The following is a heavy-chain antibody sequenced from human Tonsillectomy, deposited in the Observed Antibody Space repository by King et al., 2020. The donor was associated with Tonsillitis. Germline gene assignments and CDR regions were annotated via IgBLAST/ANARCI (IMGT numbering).Heavy chain of an antibody. CDR1: GYSFTNYW. V-gene: IGHV5-51*01. D-gene: IGHD3-10*01. Sequence: VQLVESGAEVKKPGESLKISCKGSGYSFTNYWIGWVRQMPGKGLEWMGIIYPGDSDTRYSPSFQGQVTISADKSISTAYLQWSSLKASGTAMYDCARLRPYGSGSDVNPFDWWGEGTLVT. CDR3: ARLRPYGSGSDVNPFDW. CDR2: IYPGDSDT. J-gene: IGHJ4*02.